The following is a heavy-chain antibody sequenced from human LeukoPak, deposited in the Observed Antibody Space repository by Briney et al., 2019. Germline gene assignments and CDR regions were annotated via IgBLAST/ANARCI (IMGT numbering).Heavy chain of an antibody. CDR1: GYTFTNYA. CDR2: INPNSGGT. Sequence: GASVKVSCKASGYTFTNYAMNWVRQAPGQGLEWMGWINPNSGGTNYAQKFQGRVTMTRDTSISTAYMELSRLRSDDKAVYYCAGYCGGDCRYFDPWGQGTLVTVSS. D-gene: IGHD2-21*02. J-gene: IGHJ5*02. V-gene: IGHV1-2*02. CDR3: AGYCGGDCRYFDP.